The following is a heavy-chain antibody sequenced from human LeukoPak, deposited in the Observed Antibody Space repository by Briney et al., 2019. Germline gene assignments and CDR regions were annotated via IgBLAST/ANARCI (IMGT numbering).Heavy chain of an antibody. CDR3: ARDFIYGSGTPEWVFDY. CDR2: ISSSSSYI. V-gene: IGHV3-21*01. Sequence: GRSLRLSCAASGFTFSSYSMNWVRQAPGKGLEWVSSISSSSSYIYYADSVKGRFTISRDNAKNSLYLQMNSLRAEDTAVYYCARDFIYGSGTPEWVFDYWGQGTLVTVSS. J-gene: IGHJ4*02. D-gene: IGHD3-10*01. CDR1: GFTFSSYS.